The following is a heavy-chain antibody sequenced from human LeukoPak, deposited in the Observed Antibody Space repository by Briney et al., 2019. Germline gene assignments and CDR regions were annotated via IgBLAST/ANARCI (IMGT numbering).Heavy chain of an antibody. CDR3: ARSQYYDSSGYYYPRNYYYYYYMDV. CDR1: GGSFSGYY. D-gene: IGHD3-22*01. J-gene: IGHJ6*03. CDR2: INHSGST. Sequence: SETLSLTCAVYGGSFSGYYWSWIRQPPGKGLEWIGEINHSGSTNYNPSLKSRVTISVDTSKNQFSLKLSSVTAADTAVYYCARSQYYDSSGYYYPRNYYYYYYMDVWGKGTTVTISS. V-gene: IGHV4-34*01.